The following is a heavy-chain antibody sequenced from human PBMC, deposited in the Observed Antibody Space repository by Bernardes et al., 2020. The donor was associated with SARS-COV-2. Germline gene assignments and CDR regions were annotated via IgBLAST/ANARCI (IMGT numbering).Heavy chain of an antibody. J-gene: IGHJ5*02. CDR3: AKGGYRYGS. CDR1: GFTFSSYW. V-gene: IGHV3-7*01. D-gene: IGHD5-18*01. CDR2: IKEDGSEK. Sequence: GSLRLSCAASGFTFSSYWMSWVRQAPGKGLEWVANIKEDGSEKNNVDPVKGRFSISRDNAKNSLYLQMNSLRAEDTAVYYCAKGGYRYGSWGQGTQVTVPS.